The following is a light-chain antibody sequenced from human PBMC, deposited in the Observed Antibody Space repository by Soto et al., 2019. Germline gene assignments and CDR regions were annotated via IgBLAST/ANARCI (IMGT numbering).Light chain of an antibody. CDR2: GAS. V-gene: IGKV3-20*01. CDR1: QSVSSSY. CDR3: QQYGSSPRT. J-gene: IGKJ2*01. Sequence: EIVLTQSPGTLSLSPGERATLSCRASQSVSSSYLAWYQQKPGQAPRLLIYGASSRAPGIPDRFSGSGSGTDFTLTITRLEREDFAVYYCQQYGSSPRTFGQGTKLEIK.